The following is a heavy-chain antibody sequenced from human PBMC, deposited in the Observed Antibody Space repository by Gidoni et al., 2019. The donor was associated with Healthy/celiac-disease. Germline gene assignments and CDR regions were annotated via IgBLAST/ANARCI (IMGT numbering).Heavy chain of an antibody. CDR2: ISSSSSTI. J-gene: IGHJ3*02. V-gene: IGHV3-48*01. CDR3: ARDGGWELHAFDI. CDR1: GFPFSSYS. D-gene: IGHD1-26*01. Sequence: VQLVESGGGLVQPGGSLRPPCASSGFPFSSYSMNWGRPAPGQGLEGVSYISSSSSTIYYADSVKGLFTISRDNAKNSLYLQMNSLRAEDTAVYYCARDGGWELHAFDIWGQGTMVTVSS.